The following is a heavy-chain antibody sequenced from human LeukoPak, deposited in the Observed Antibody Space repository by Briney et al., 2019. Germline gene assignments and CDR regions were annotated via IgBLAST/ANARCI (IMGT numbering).Heavy chain of an antibody. D-gene: IGHD3-3*01. J-gene: IGHJ3*02. Sequence: ASVKVSCKASGGTFSSYAISWVRQAPGQGLEWMGGIIPIFGTANYAQKFQGRVTITTDESTSTAYMELSSLRSEDTAVYYCATYIRFLEWSDAFDIWGQGTMVTVSS. CDR1: GGTFSSYA. V-gene: IGHV1-69*05. CDR2: IIPIFGTA. CDR3: ATYIRFLEWSDAFDI.